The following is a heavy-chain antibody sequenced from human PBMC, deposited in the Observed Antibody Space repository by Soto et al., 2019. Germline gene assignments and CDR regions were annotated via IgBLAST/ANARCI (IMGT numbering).Heavy chain of an antibody. D-gene: IGHD4-17*01. CDR2: IYYSGSA. V-gene: IGHV4-39*01. CDR3: ARHGVDYGDYASYYYYGMDV. J-gene: IGHJ6*02. Sequence: VQLQESGPGLVKPSETLSLTCTVSGGSISRGPYYWGWIRQPPGKGLEWIGFIYYSGSAYYNPSLKRRVAISIDKSKTHFSLKLTSVTAADTAVFYCARHGVDYGDYASYYYYGMDVWGRGTTVTVSS. CDR1: GGSISRGPYY.